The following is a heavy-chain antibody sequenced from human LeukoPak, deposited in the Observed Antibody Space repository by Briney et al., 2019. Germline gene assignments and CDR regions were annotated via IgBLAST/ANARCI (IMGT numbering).Heavy chain of an antibody. CDR2: ISGSSSAI. Sequence: GGSLRLSCAASGFTFTTYSMNWVRQTPGKGLEWVSYISGSSSAIHYADSVKGRFTISRDNANNSLYLQMNSLRAEDTAVYYCARGCGSLSLGYWGQGTLVTVSS. V-gene: IGHV3-48*04. J-gene: IGHJ4*02. CDR3: ARGCGSLSLGY. D-gene: IGHD1-26*01. CDR1: GFTFTTYS.